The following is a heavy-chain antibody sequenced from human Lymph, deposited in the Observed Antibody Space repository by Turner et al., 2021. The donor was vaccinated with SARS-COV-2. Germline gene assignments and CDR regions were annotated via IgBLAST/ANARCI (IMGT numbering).Heavy chain of an antibody. D-gene: IGHD1-26*01. CDR2: INWSGGSI. J-gene: IGHJ4*02. Sequence: DVQLVGSGGGLLQPARSLRLACASSGFTFDYYALHWGREAPGKGLEWVSGINWSGGSIAYADSVKGRFTITRDYHKKSLYLRMNSPRAEDTALDYGAKDVAGTYYYSFDYWGQGTLVTVSS. CDR1: GFTFDYYA. CDR3: AKDVAGTYYYSFDY. V-gene: IGHV3-9*01.